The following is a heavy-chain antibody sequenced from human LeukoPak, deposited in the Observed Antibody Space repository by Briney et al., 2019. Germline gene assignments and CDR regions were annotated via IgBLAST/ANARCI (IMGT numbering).Heavy chain of an antibody. CDR2: IYYSGST. D-gene: IGHD4-17*01. J-gene: IGHJ3*02. CDR1: GGSISSGDYS. CDR3: AQSIGSTGAFDI. V-gene: IGHV4-30-4*01. Sequence: PSETLPLTCTVSGGSISSGDYSWSWIRQPPGKGLEWIGYIYYSGSTYYNPSLKSRVTISVDTSKNQFSLKLSSVTAADTAVYYCAQSIGSTGAFDIWGQGTMVTVSS.